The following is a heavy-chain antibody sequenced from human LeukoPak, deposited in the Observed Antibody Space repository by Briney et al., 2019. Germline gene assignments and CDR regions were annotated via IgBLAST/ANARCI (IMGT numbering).Heavy chain of an antibody. CDR2: INHSGST. CDR3: ARGVGHIVVVTATGFDY. Sequence: SETLSLTCAVYGGSFSGYYWSWIRQPPGKGLEWIGEINHSGSTNYNPSLKSRVTISVDTSKNQFSLKLSSVTAADTAVYYCARGVGHIVVVTATGFDYWGQGTLVTVSS. CDR1: GGSFSGYY. D-gene: IGHD2-21*02. J-gene: IGHJ4*02. V-gene: IGHV4-34*01.